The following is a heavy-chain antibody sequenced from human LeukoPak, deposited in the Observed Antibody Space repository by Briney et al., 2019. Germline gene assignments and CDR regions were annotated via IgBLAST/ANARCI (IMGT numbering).Heavy chain of an antibody. CDR3: ARIGYSSGWYDGDAANWFDP. V-gene: IGHV4-39*02. Sequence: SETLSLTCTVSGGSISSSSYYWGWIRQPPGKGLEWLGCIYYSGSTSYHPSLKSRVTISVDTSKNHFSLKLSSVTAAHTALYYCARIGYSSGWYDGDAANWFDPWGQGTLVTVSS. CDR1: GGSISSSSYY. D-gene: IGHD6-19*01. CDR2: IYYSGST. J-gene: IGHJ5*02.